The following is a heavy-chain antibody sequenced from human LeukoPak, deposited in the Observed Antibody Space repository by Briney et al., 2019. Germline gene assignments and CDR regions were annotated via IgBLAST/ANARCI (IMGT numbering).Heavy chain of an antibody. D-gene: IGHD2-21*01. CDR2: IGGSGTPI. V-gene: IGHV3-48*04. CDR1: GFTFSSYS. CDR3: ARRVPYYGMDV. J-gene: IGHJ6*02. Sequence: SGGSLRLSCAASGFTFSSYSMNWVRQAPGKGLEWVSNIGGSGTPIHYADSAKGRFSISRDNAKNSLYLQMSSLRAEDTAVYYCARRVPYYGMDVWGQGTTVTVSS.